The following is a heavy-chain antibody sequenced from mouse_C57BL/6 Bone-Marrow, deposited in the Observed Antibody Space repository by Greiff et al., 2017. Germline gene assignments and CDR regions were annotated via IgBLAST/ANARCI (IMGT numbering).Heavy chain of an antibody. CDR2: IDPNSGGT. CDR3: ARRGVVDPYWYFDV. CDR1: GYTFTSYW. Sequence: QVQLQQPGAELVKPGASVKLSCKASGYTFTSYWMHWVKQRPGRGLEWIGRIDPNSGGTKYNEKFKSKATLTVDKPSSTAYIQLSSLTSEDSAVYYCARRGVVDPYWYFDVWGTGTTVTVSS. V-gene: IGHV1-72*01. J-gene: IGHJ1*03. D-gene: IGHD1-1*01.